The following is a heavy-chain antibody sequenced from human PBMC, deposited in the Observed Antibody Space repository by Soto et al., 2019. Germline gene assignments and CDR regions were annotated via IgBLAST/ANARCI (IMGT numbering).Heavy chain of an antibody. CDR3: AKANGDSTRRYYYGMDV. D-gene: IGHD7-27*01. V-gene: IGHV3-23*01. CDR2: SSGSGDNT. CDR1: GFTFSHYA. Sequence: PGGSLRLSCAASGFTFSHYAMTWVRQPAGKGLEWVSGSSGSGDNTYYADSVKGRFTIYRDNSKNTLYLQMNGLRAEDTAVYYCAKANGDSTRRYYYGMDVWGRGTTVTVSS. J-gene: IGHJ6*02.